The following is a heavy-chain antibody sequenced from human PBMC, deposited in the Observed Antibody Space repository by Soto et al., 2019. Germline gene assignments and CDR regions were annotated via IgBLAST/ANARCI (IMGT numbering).Heavy chain of an antibody. CDR2: ISYDGSNK. D-gene: IGHD3-10*01. CDR1: GFTFSSYG. CDR3: AKTHEDSGSYYVYYYYGMDV. V-gene: IGHV3-30*18. J-gene: IGHJ6*02. Sequence: QVQLVESGGGVVQPGRSLRLSCAASGFTFSSYGMHWVRQAPGKGLEWVAVISYDGSNKYYADSVKGRFTISRDNSKNTLYLHMNSLRAEDTAVYYCAKTHEDSGSYYVYYYYGMDVWGQGTTVTVSS.